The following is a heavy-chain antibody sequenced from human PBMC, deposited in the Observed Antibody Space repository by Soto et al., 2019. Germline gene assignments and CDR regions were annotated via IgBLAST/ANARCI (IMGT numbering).Heavy chain of an antibody. CDR3: ARDLSDVGELSYYYYGMDV. CDR2: ISYDGSNK. Sequence: GGSLRLSCAASGFTFSSYAMHWVRQAPGKGLEWVAVISYDGSNKYYADSVKGRFTISRDNSKNTLYLQMNSLRAEDTAVYYCARDLSDVGELSYYYYGMDVWGQGTTVTVSS. V-gene: IGHV3-30-3*01. D-gene: IGHD3-10*01. J-gene: IGHJ6*02. CDR1: GFTFSSYA.